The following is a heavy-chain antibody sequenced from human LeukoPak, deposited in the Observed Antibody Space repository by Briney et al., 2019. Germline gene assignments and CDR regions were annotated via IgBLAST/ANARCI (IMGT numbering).Heavy chain of an antibody. D-gene: IGHD3-22*01. CDR1: GYTFTIYG. J-gene: IGHJ4*02. Sequence: ASVTVSCKASGYTFTIYGISWVRQAPGQGLEWMGWISAYNGNTNYAQKLQGRVTMTTDTSTSTAHMELRSLRSDDTAVYYCATYTHYYDSSVPYYFDYWGQGTLVTVSS. CDR2: ISAYNGNT. CDR3: ATYTHYYDSSVPYYFDY. V-gene: IGHV1-18*01.